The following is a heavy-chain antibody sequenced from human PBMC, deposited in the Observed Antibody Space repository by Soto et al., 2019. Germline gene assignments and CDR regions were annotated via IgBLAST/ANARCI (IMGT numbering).Heavy chain of an antibody. CDR1: GFTFSSYG. V-gene: IGHV3-30*18. D-gene: IGHD1-7*01. CDR2: ISYDGSNK. CDR3: AKHTGITGTSEPYYYYYYGMDV. J-gene: IGHJ6*02. Sequence: PGGSLRLSCAASGFTFSSYGMHWVRQAPGKGLEWVAVISYDGSNKYYADSVKGRFTISRDNSKNTLYLQMNSLRAEDTAVYYCAKHTGITGTSEPYYYYYYGMDVWGQGTTVTVSS.